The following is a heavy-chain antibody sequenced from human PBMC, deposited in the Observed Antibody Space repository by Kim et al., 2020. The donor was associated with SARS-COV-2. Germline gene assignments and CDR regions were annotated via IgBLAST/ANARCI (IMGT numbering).Heavy chain of an antibody. CDR2: IYYSGST. J-gene: IGHJ4*02. D-gene: IGHD5-18*01. CDR3: ASHVDTAMVKRGGFDY. V-gene: IGHV4-31*03. Sequence: SETLSLTCTVSGGSISSGGYYWSWIRQHPGKGLEWIGYIYYSGSTYYNPSLKSRVTISVDTSKNQFSLKLSSVTAADTAVYYCASHVDTAMVKRGGFDYWGQGTLVTVSS. CDR1: GGSISSGGYY.